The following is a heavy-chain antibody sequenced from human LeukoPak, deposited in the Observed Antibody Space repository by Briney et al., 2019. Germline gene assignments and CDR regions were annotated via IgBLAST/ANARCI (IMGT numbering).Heavy chain of an antibody. Sequence: SETLSLTCAVYGGSFSGYYWSWIRQPPGKGLEWIGEINHSGSTNYSPSLKSRVTISVDTSKNQFSLKLSSVTAADTAVYYCARARYYDFWSGYSPRGYGMDVWGQGTTVTVSS. CDR1: GGSFSGYY. J-gene: IGHJ6*02. V-gene: IGHV4-34*01. D-gene: IGHD3-3*01. CDR3: ARARYYDFWSGYSPRGYGMDV. CDR2: INHSGST.